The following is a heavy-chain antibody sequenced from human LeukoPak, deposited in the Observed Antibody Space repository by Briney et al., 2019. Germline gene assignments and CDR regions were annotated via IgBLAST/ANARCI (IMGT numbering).Heavy chain of an antibody. V-gene: IGHV3-64*01. CDR2: ISSNGGST. CDR1: GFTFSSYA. Sequence: PGGSLRLSCAASGFTFSSYAMHWVRQAPGKGLEYVSAISSNGGSTYYANSVKGRFTISRDNSKNTLYLQMNSLRAEDTAVYYCAKVFLPEWLGFGYWGQGTLVTVSS. D-gene: IGHD6-19*01. CDR3: AKVFLPEWLGFGY. J-gene: IGHJ4*02.